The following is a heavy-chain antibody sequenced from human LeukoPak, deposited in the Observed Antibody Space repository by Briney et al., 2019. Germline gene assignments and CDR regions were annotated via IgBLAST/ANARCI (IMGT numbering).Heavy chain of an antibody. J-gene: IGHJ5*02. V-gene: IGHV4-39*07. Sequence: PSETLSLTCTVSGGSISSSSYYWGWIRRPPGKGLEWIGSIYYSGSTYYNPSLKSRVTISVDTSKNQFSLKLCSVTAADTAVYYCARDSKCSGGSCYSDWFDPWGQGTLVTVSS. CDR2: IYYSGST. CDR1: GGSISSSSYY. D-gene: IGHD2-15*01. CDR3: ARDSKCSGGSCYSDWFDP.